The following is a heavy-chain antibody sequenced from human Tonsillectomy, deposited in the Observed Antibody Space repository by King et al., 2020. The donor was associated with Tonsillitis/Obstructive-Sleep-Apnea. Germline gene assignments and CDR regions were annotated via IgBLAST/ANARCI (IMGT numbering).Heavy chain of an antibody. D-gene: IGHD5-12*01. Sequence: VQLVESGAEVKKPGASVKVSCKGSGYTFTGYYMHWVRQAPGQGLEWMGWINPNSGGTNYAQKFQGRVTMTRDTSISTAYMKLSRLRSDDTAVYYCARDVTGEYSGYDNIHYYYGMDVWGQGTTVTVSS. J-gene: IGHJ6*02. CDR2: INPNSGGT. CDR3: ARDVTGEYSGYDNIHYYYGMDV. V-gene: IGHV1-2*02. CDR1: GYTFTGYY.